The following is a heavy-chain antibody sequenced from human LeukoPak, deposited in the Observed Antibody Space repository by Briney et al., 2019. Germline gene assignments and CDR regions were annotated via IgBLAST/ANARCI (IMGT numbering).Heavy chain of an antibody. D-gene: IGHD3-10*01. J-gene: IGHJ4*02. V-gene: IGHV1-18*01. CDR2: ISAYNGNT. CDR3: ARDQSLGYYGPGSYDY. CDR1: GYTFTSYG. Sequence: ASVKVSCKASGYTFTSYGISWVRQAPGQGLEWMGWISAYNGNTNYAQKLQGRVTMTTDTSTSTAYMELRSLRSDDTAVYYCARDQSLGYYGPGSYDYWGQGTLVTVSS.